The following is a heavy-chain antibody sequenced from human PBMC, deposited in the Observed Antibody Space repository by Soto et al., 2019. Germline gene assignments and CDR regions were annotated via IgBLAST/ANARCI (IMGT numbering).Heavy chain of an antibody. J-gene: IGHJ3*01. CDR3: SRHFRGTFDL. CDR2: INPSNGRA. V-gene: IGHV1-18*01. Sequence: QVQLVQSGVEMKKPGASVKVSCKASGYTFTRYGISWVRQAPGQGLEWMGWINPSNGRANYAQNLQDRVTMTTDTSATTAYMGLRSLTSDDRAMYSCSRHFRGTFDLGGQGTVVTVSS. CDR1: GYTFTRYG. D-gene: IGHD3-10*01.